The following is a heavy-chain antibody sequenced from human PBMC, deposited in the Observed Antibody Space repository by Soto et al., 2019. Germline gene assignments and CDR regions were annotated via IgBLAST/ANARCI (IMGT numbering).Heavy chain of an antibody. V-gene: IGHV1-18*01. D-gene: IGHD6-6*01. CDR2: ISAYNGNT. CDR3: ATHGSSIAALRRRNYFDY. J-gene: IGHJ4*02. CDR1: GYTFTSYG. Sequence: QVQLVQSGAEVKKPGASVKVSCQASGYTFTSYGISWVRQAPGQGLEWMGWISAYNGNTNYAQKLQGRGTMTTDTSTSTAYMELRSLRSDDTAVYYCATHGSSIAALRRRNYFDYWGQGTLVTVSS.